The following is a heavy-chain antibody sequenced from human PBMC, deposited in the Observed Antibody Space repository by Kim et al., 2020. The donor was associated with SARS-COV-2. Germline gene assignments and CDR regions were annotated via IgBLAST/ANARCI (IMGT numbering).Heavy chain of an antibody. CDR2: ITYDGSNK. J-gene: IGHJ4*02. D-gene: IGHD1-1*01. CDR3: AKGGVTTPNDHDY. CDR1: GLTFSSYG. Sequence: GGSLRLSCAASGLTFSSYGMHWVRQAPGKGLEWVAVITYDGSNKYYADSVKGRFTISRDNSKNTLYLQMNSSRGEDTAVYYCAKGGVTTPNDHDYWGQGTLVTVSS. V-gene: IGHV3-30*18.